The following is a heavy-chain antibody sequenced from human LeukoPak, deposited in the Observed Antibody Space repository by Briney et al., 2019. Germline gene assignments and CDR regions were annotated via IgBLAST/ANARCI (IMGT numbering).Heavy chain of an antibody. D-gene: IGHD5-12*01. Sequence: GGSLRLSCAASGFTFNSYAMSWVRQAPWKGLEWVSVISGSGGTTYYADSVKGRFTISRDNSKNTLYLQMNSLRDEDTAIYYCAKHLEVATIMSALDIWGQGTLVTVSS. CDR3: AKHLEVATIMSALDI. J-gene: IGHJ3*02. CDR1: GFTFNSYA. CDR2: ISGSGGTT. V-gene: IGHV3-23*01.